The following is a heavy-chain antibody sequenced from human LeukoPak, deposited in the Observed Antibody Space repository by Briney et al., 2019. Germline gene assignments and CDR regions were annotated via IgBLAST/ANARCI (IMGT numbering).Heavy chain of an antibody. CDR2: IDSNTGDT. Sequence: ASVKVSCKASGYTFTAYYMHGVRQAPGQGLEWMGWIDSNTGDTKYAQKFQGRLTITRDTSTGTAYMELRSLISGDTAVYYCASEAFCAGGTCHLQRVASWGPGTLLTVSS. D-gene: IGHD2-8*02. CDR3: ASEAFCAGGTCHLQRVAS. V-gene: IGHV1-2*02. CDR1: GYTFTAYY. J-gene: IGHJ4*02.